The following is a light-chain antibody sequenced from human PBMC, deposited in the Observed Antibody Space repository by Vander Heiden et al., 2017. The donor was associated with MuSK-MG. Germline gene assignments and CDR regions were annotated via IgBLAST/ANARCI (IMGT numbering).Light chain of an antibody. J-gene: IGKJ4*01. CDR3: QQVNSWRIT. CDR2: GAS. Sequence: ATLSVSHGVRATLSCRASQLGRIKLAWYQQKPGQAPRLLIYGASNSATGIPARFSGSGTGTEFSLTISSLESEDFAVYYCQQVNSWRITFGAGTKVEIK. V-gene: IGKV3-15*01. CDR1: QLGRIK.